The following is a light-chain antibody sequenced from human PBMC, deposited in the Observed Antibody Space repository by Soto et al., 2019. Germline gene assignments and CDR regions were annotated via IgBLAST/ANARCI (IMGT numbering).Light chain of an antibody. V-gene: IGKV1-8*01. CDR3: QQYYSYPLLT. J-gene: IGKJ4*01. CDR2: AAS. Sequence: ALRMTQSPSSLSASTGDRVTITCRASQGISSYLAWYQQKPGKAPKPLIYAASTLQSGVPSRFSGSGSGTDFTLTISCLQSEDFATYYCQQYYSYPLLTFGGGTKVEIK. CDR1: QGISSY.